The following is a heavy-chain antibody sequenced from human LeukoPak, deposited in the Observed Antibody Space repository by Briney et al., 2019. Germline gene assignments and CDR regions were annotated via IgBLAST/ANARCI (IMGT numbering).Heavy chain of an antibody. CDR1: GGSFSGYY. V-gene: IGHV3-23*01. CDR3: AKNPKAVALRAYFDY. D-gene: IGHD6-19*01. J-gene: IGHJ4*02. CDR2: ISGSGGST. Sequence: ETLSLTCAVYGGSFSGYYWSWVRQAPGKGLEWVSAISGSGGSTYYADSVKGRFTISRDNSKNTLYLQMNSLRAEDTAVYYCAKNPKAVALRAYFDYWGQGTLVTVSS.